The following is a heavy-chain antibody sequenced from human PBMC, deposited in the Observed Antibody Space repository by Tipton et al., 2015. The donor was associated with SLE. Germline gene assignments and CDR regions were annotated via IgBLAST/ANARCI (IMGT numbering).Heavy chain of an antibody. Sequence: TLSLTCSVSGYSISSGYYWGWIRQPPGKGLEWIGNIYHSGSTYYNPSLKSRVTISVDTSKNLFSLKLNSVTAADTAVYYCARETTHLRRFDPWGQGALVTVSS. D-gene: IGHD1-14*01. CDR3: ARETTHLRRFDP. V-gene: IGHV4-38-2*02. CDR1: GYSISSGYY. J-gene: IGHJ5*02. CDR2: IYHSGST.